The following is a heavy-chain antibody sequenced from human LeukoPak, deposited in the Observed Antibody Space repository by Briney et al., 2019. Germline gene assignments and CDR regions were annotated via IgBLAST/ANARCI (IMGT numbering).Heavy chain of an antibody. D-gene: IGHD5-18*01. V-gene: IGHV4-59*01. Sequence: SETLSLTCTVSSGSISSYYWNWIRQPPGKGLEWIGCIYYSGSTNYNPSLKSRVTISVDTSKNQFSLKLRSVTAADTAVYYCARSQYNYVRWFDPWGQGTLVTVSS. J-gene: IGHJ5*02. CDR2: IYYSGST. CDR3: ARSQYNYVRWFDP. CDR1: SGSISSYY.